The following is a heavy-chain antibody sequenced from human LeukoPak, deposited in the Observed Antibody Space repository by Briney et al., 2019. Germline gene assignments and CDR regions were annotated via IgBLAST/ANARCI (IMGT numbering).Heavy chain of an antibody. Sequence: ASVKVSCKASGGAFSSYAISWVRQAPGQGLEWMGGIIPIFGTANYAQKFQGRVTITTDESTSTAYMELSSLRSEDTAVYYCARVILTTGSPDNYYYYYMDVWGKGTTVTVSS. J-gene: IGHJ6*03. D-gene: IGHD4-11*01. CDR3: ARVILTTGSPDNYYYYYMDV. V-gene: IGHV1-69*05. CDR1: GGAFSSYA. CDR2: IIPIFGTA.